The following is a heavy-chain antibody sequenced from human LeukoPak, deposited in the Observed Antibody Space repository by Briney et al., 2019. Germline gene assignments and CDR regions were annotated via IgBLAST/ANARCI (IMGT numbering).Heavy chain of an antibody. CDR2: IYYSGST. V-gene: IGHV4-31*03. J-gene: IGHJ6*02. D-gene: IGHD5-12*01. CDR3: ARDPSGSSYGMDV. CDR1: GGSVSSGGYY. Sequence: SETLSLTCTVSGGSVSSGGYYWSWIRQHPGKGLGWIGYIYYSGSTYYNPSLKSRVTISVDTSKNQFSLKLSSVTAADTAVYYCARDPSGSSYGMDVWGQGTTVTVSS.